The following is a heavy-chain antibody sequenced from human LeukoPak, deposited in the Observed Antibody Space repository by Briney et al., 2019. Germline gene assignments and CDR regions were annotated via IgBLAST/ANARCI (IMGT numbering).Heavy chain of an antibody. CDR3: ASDSSSSYYYYGMDV. CDR2: IYYSGST. Sequence: SETLSLTCTVSGGSISSYYWSWIRQPPGKGLEWIGYIYYSGSTNYNPSLKGRVTISVDTSKNQFSLKLSSVTAADTAVYYCASDSSSSYYYYGMDVWGQGTTVTVPS. V-gene: IGHV4-59*01. CDR1: GGSISSYY. D-gene: IGHD6-6*01. J-gene: IGHJ6*02.